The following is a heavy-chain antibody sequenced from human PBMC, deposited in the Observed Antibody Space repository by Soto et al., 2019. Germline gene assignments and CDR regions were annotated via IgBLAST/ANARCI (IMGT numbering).Heavy chain of an antibody. V-gene: IGHV3-15*01. CDR3: APWGGADIQH. J-gene: IGHJ1*01. D-gene: IGHD7-27*01. CDR2: IRNQATGGTT. Sequence: EIQVVESGGGLVQPGGSLRLSCVGSGFTFSTAWMSWVRQAPGKGLEWVGQIRNQATGGTTDYAAPVKGRFTISRDDSKHTLYLQMDSLEPEDTAVYYCAPWGGADIQHWGQGTLVTVSS. CDR1: GFTFSTAW.